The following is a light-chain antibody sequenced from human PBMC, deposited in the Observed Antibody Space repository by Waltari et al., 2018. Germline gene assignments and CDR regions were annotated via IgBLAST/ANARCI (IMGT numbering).Light chain of an antibody. CDR2: WAS. CDR1: QTLLYISNNKNY. Sequence: DIVMTQSPESLAVSLGERATIRCKSSQTLLYISNNKNYLSWYQQKPGQPPSLLMYWASTRESGVPDRFSGSGSGTDFTLTIGSLQAEDVAVYYCQQYYDIPYTFGQGTKLEIK. J-gene: IGKJ2*01. CDR3: QQYYDIPYT. V-gene: IGKV4-1*01.